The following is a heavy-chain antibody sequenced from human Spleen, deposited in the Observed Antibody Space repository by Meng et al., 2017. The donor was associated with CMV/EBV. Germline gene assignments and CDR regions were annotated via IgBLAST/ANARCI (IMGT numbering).Heavy chain of an antibody. D-gene: IGHD5-18*01. CDR2: ISDNGGKT. J-gene: IGHJ4*02. CDR3: AKSRIQLWTQPFDY. Sequence: GESLKISCAASGFTFRSYPMSWVRQAPGKGLEWVSTISDNGGKTYFADSVKGRFAISRDNSKNTLFLQMNSLGAEDTAVYYCAKSRIQLWTQPFDYWGQGALVTVSS. CDR1: GFTFRSYP. V-gene: IGHV3-23*01.